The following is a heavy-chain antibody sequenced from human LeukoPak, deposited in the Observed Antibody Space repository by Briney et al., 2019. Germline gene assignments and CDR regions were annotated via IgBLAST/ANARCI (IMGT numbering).Heavy chain of an antibody. V-gene: IGHV3-66*04. Sequence: PGGSLRLSCAASGFTFSSYAMSWVRQAPGKGLEWVSVIYSGGSTYYADSVKGRFTISRDNSKNTLYLQMNSLRAEDTAVYCCARRYGGEEAAFDIWGQGTMVTVSS. J-gene: IGHJ3*02. CDR2: IYSGGST. CDR1: GFTFSSYA. CDR3: ARRYGGEEAAFDI. D-gene: IGHD4-23*01.